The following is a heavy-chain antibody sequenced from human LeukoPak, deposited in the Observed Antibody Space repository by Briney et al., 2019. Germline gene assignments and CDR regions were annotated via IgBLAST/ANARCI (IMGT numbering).Heavy chain of an antibody. CDR2: ISTSSSYI. D-gene: IGHD4-17*01. V-gene: IGHV3-21*01. Sequence: RRSLRLSCTASGCTFNGYSMNWVRQAPGKGLEWVSSISTSSSYIYYADSVKGRFTISRNNPKNSLYLQMNSLRAEDTAVYYCARNRGDPSYFDYWGQGTLVTASS. J-gene: IGHJ4*02. CDR1: GCTFNGYS. CDR3: ARNRGDPSYFDY.